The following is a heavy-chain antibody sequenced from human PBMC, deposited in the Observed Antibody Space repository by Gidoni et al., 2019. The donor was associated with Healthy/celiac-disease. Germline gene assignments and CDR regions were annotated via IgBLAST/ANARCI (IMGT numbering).Heavy chain of an antibody. CDR2: IYHSGST. V-gene: IGHV4-38-2*01. D-gene: IGHD6-25*01. J-gene: IGHJ4*02. CDR3: ARHLAAEGFDY. Sequence: QVQLQESGPGLVKPSETLSLTCAVSGYSISSGYYWGWIRQPPGKGLEWIGSIYHSGSTYYNPSLKSRVTISVDTSKNQFSLKLSSVTAADTAVYYCARHLAAEGFDYWGQGTLVTVSS. CDR1: GYSISSGYY.